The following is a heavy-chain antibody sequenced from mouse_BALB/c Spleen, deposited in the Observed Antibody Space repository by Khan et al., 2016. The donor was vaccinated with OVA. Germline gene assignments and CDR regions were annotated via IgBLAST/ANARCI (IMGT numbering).Heavy chain of an antibody. CDR2: IRLKSDDYVT. Sequence: EVKLEESGGGLVQPGGSMKLSCGASGFTFSNYWMNWVRQSPEKGLEWVAEIRLKSDDYVTHYAESVKGRFTIPRDDSKRSGYLQMNNLRAEYTGIYYSWFLLWGQGTTLTVSS. V-gene: IGHV6-6*02. CDR3: WFLL. D-gene: IGHD2-2*01. J-gene: IGHJ2*01. CDR1: GFTFSNYW.